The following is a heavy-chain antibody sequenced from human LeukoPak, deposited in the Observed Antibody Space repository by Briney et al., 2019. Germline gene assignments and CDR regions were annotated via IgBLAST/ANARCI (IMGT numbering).Heavy chain of an antibody. CDR2: ISYDGSNK. J-gene: IGHJ2*01. CDR1: GFTFSSYG. V-gene: IGHV3-30*18. Sequence: PGGSLRLSCAASGFTFSSYGIHWVRQAPGKGLEWVAFISYDGSNKYYADSVKGRFTISRDNSKNTLYLQMNSLRAEDTATYYCAKALNYWYFDLWGRGNLVTVSS. CDR3: AKALNYWYFDL.